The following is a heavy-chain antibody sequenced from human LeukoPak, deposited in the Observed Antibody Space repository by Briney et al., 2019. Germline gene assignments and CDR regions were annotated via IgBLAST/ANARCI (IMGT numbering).Heavy chain of an antibody. CDR3: ARASSGFRGYFDY. CDR1: GFTFSSYE. J-gene: IGHJ4*02. CDR2: ISGSGTVT. D-gene: IGHD1-14*01. V-gene: IGHV3-48*03. Sequence: PGGSLRLSCAASGFTFSSYEMNWVRQAPGKGLEWISYISGSGTVTHYADSVEGRFTISRDNTKNSLYLQMNSLRGEDTAVYYCARASSGFRGYFDYWGQGTLVTVSS.